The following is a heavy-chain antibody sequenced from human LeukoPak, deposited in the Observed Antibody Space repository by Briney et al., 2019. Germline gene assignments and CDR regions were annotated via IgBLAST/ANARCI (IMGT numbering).Heavy chain of an antibody. D-gene: IGHD3-22*01. CDR1: GYTFTGYY. J-gene: IGHJ4*02. V-gene: IGHV1-2*02. CDR3: ARATPGDYYDSSGYSLDY. CDR2: INPNSGGT. Sequence: ASVKVSCKASGYTFTGYYMHWVRQAPGQGLKWMGWINPNSGGTNYAQKFQGRVTMTRDTSISTAYMELSRLRSDDTAVYYCARATPGDYYDSSGYSLDYWGQGTLVTVSS.